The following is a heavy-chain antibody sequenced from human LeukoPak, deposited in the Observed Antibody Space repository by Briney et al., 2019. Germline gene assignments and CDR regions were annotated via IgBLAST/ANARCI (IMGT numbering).Heavy chain of an antibody. V-gene: IGHV3-30*04. J-gene: IGHJ4*02. CDR1: GFTSSSYA. CDR2: ISYVGSNK. CDR3: ASPGEDYYGAWDY. Sequence: GGSLRLSCAASGFTSSSYAMHWVRQAPGKGLEWEAVISYVGSNKYYADSLKGRFTISRDNSKNTLYLQMNSLRAEDTAVYYCASPGEDYYGAWDYWGQGTLVTVSS. D-gene: IGHD3-10*01.